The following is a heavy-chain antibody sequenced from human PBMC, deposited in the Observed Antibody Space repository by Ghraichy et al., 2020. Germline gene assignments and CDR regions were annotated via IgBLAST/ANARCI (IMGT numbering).Heavy chain of an antibody. Sequence: GGSLRLSCAASGFTVSSNYMSWVRQAPGKGLEWVSVIYSGGSTYYADSVKGRFTISRDNSKNTLYLQMNSLRAEDTAVYYCARDNRAAAGLHAFDIWGQGTMVTVSS. CDR3: ARDNRAAAGLHAFDI. D-gene: IGHD6-13*01. CDR1: GFTVSSNY. J-gene: IGHJ3*02. CDR2: IYSGGST. V-gene: IGHV3-66*01.